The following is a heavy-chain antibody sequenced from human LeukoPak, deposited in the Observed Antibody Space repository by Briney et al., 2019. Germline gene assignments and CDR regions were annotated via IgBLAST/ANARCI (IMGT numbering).Heavy chain of an antibody. D-gene: IGHD3-22*01. Sequence: SETLSLTCTVSGGSISSSSYYWSWIRQPPGKGLEWNGSIYYSGSTYYNPSLKSRVTISVDTSKNQFSLKLSSVTAADTAVYYCARHGDSSGYYFLDYWGQGTRVTVSS. J-gene: IGHJ4*02. CDR2: IYYSGST. CDR1: GGSISSSSYY. V-gene: IGHV4-39*01. CDR3: ARHGDSSGYYFLDY.